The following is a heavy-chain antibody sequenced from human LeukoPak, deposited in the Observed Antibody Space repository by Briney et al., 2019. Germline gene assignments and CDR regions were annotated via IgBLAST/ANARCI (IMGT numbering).Heavy chain of an antibody. V-gene: IGHV3-21*04. J-gene: IGHJ4*02. D-gene: IGHD7-27*01. CDR1: GLTFSSYS. CDR3: ARGPHWDPHFDY. Sequence: GGSLRLSCAASGLTFSSYSMNWVRQAPGKGLEWVSYISSSSSYTYYADSVKGRFTISRDNAKNSLYLQMNNLRSDDTAVYYCARGPHWDPHFDYWGQGTLVTVSS. CDR2: ISSSSSYT.